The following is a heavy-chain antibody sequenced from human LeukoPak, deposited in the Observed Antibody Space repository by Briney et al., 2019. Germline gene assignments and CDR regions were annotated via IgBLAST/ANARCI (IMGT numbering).Heavy chain of an antibody. V-gene: IGHV3-30*18. J-gene: IGHJ6*02. Sequence: GGSLRLSCAASGFTFSSYWMSWVRQAPGKGLEWVAVISYDGSNKYYADSVKGRFTISRDNSKNTLYLQMNSLRAEDTAVYYCAKCRNGYSYGFCYYGMDVWGQGTTVTVSS. CDR2: ISYDGSNK. D-gene: IGHD5-18*01. CDR1: GFTFSSYW. CDR3: AKCRNGYSYGFCYYGMDV.